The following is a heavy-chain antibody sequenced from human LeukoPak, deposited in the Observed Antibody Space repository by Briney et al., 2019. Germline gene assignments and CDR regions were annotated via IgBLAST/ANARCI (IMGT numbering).Heavy chain of an antibody. V-gene: IGHV4-59*12. CDR2: IYYSGST. D-gene: IGHD3-22*01. CDR3: AREAHYYDSSGYVNWFDP. Sequence: SETLSLTCTVSGGSISSYYWSWIRQPPGKGLEWIGYIYYSGSTNYNPSLKSRVTISVDTSKNQFSLKLSSVTAADTAVYYCAREAHYYDSSGYVNWFDPWGQGTLVTVSS. J-gene: IGHJ5*02. CDR1: GGSISSYY.